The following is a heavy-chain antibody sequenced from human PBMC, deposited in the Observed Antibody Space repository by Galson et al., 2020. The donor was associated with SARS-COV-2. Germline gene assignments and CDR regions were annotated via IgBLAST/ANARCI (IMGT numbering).Heavy chain of an antibody. V-gene: IGHV3-7*01. CDR2: IKQDGSEK. D-gene: IGHD1-1*01. CDR3: ARNGRTGDY. J-gene: IGHJ4*02. Sequence: GGSLRLSCAASGFTFSSRWMSWVRKPPGKGLEWVANIKQDGSEKYYVDSVKGRFIISRDNAQNLLYLQMNSLRAEDTAVYYCARNGRTGDYWGQGTLVTVSS. CDR1: GFTFSSRW.